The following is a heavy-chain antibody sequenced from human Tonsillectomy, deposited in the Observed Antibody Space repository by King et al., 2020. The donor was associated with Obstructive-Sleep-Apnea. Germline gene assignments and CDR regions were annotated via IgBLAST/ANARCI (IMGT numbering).Heavy chain of an antibody. V-gene: IGHV4-31*03. CDR3: ARARHHGDYEDY. Sequence: VQLQESGPGLVKPSETLSLTCTVSGGSISSGGYYWTWIRQHPGKGLEWIGSIYDTGSTDYNPSLKSRLTISIDTSKNRFALKLNSVTAADTAVYYCARARHHGDYEDYWGQGTLVTVAS. CDR2: IYDTGST. J-gene: IGHJ4*02. D-gene: IGHD4-17*01. CDR1: GGSISSGGYY.